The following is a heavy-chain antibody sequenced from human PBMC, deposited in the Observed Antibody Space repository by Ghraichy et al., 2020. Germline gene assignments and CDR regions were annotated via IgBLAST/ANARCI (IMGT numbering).Heavy chain of an antibody. CDR1: GGSISSYY. CDR3: ARWTYSHPLDY. D-gene: IGHD2-15*01. J-gene: IGHJ4*02. Sequence: SETLSLTCTVSGGSISSYYWSWIRQPPGKGLEWIGYIYYSGSTNYNPSLKRRVTISVDTSKNQFSLKLSSVTAADTAVYYCARWTYSHPLDYWGQGTLVTVSA. CDR2: IYYSGST. V-gene: IGHV4-59*01.